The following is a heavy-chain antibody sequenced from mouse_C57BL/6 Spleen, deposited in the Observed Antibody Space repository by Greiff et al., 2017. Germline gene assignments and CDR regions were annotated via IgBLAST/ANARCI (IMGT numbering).Heavy chain of an antibody. CDR2: IYPRSGNT. V-gene: IGHV1-81*01. J-gene: IGHJ2*01. CDR1: GYTFTSYG. Sequence: QVQLQQSGAELARPGASVKLSCKASGYTFTSYGISWVKQRTGQGLEWIGEIYPRSGNTYYNEKFKGKATLTADKSSSTAYMELRSLTSEDSAVYFCARSETWGDGYYYFDYWGQGTTLTVSS. CDR3: ARSETWGDGYYYFDY. D-gene: IGHD2-3*01.